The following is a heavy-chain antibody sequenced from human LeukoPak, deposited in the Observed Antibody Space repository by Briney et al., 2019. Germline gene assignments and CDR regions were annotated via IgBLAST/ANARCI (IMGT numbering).Heavy chain of an antibody. CDR1: GFTVTSNF. Sequence: PGGSLRLSCAASGFTVTSNFMSWVRQVPGKGLEWVSVIHSGGATYYADSVKGRFTISRDISKNALYLQMNSLRGDDTAVYYCAGSAVTNLDSWGQGNLVTVSS. CDR3: AGSAVTNLDS. CDR2: IHSGGAT. J-gene: IGHJ4*02. V-gene: IGHV3-66*01. D-gene: IGHD4-23*01.